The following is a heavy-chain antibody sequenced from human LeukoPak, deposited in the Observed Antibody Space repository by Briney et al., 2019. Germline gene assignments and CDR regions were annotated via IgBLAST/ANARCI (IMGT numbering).Heavy chain of an antibody. CDR1: GGTFSSYA. V-gene: IGHV1-69*05. CDR2: IIPIFGTA. D-gene: IGHD3-3*01. Sequence: ASVKVSCKASGGTFSSYAISWVRQAPGQGLEWMGGIIPIFGTANYAQKFQGRVTITTDESTSTAYMELSSLRSEDTAVYYCVRGNNDFWSGYSSGSYYMDVWGKGTTVTVSS. CDR3: VRGNNDFWSGYSSGSYYMDV. J-gene: IGHJ6*03.